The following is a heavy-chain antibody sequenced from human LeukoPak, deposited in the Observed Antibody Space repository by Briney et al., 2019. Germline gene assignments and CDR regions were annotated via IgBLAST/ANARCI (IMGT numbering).Heavy chain of an antibody. V-gene: IGHV4-4*02. CDR2: IYHSGST. CDR1: GGSISSSNW. Sequence: SGTLSLTCVVSGGSISSSNWWTWVRQSPGKGLEWIGDIYHSGSTKYNFSLEGRVTMSVDNSKNQISLILFSVTAADSAVYYCAREGDPTGSYYNYWGQGIPVTVSS. D-gene: IGHD3-10*01. CDR3: AREGDPTGSYYNY. J-gene: IGHJ4*02.